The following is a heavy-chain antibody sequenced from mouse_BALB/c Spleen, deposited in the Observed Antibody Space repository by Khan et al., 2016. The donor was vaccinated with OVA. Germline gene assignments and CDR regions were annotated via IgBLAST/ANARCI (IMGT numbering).Heavy chain of an antibody. V-gene: IGHV9-3-1*01. CDR1: GYTFTNYG. CDR2: INTYTGEP. Sequence: QIQLVQSGPELKKPGETVKISCKASGYTFTNYGMNWVKQAPGKGLKWMGWINTYTGEPTYADDFKGRFAFSLETSASTASLQINNLKSEDTATXFCARMKPYWYFDVWGAGTTVTVSS. J-gene: IGHJ1*01. CDR3: ARMKPYWYFDV.